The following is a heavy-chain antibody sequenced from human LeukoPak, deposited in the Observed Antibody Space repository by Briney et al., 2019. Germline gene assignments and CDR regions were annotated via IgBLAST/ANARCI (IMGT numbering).Heavy chain of an antibody. CDR3: ARVPDITARPCDS. CDR1: GGSFSGYY. Sequence: SETLSLTCAVYGGSFSGYYWTWIRQTPGKGLEWIGEISHTGDTTNYNPSLKSRVTISVDSSKNQFSLKVTSVTAADTGVYYCARVPDITARPCDSWGPGTLVTVSS. J-gene: IGHJ4*02. D-gene: IGHD1-1*01. CDR2: ISHTGDTT. V-gene: IGHV4-34*01.